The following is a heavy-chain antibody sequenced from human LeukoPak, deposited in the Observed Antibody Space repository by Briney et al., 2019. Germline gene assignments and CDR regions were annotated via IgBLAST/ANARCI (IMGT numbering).Heavy chain of an antibody. CDR1: GGSISSSSYY. CDR2: IYYSGST. CDR3: ARPYYYGSGSYIYFDY. V-gene: IGHV4-39*01. Sequence: SETLSLACTVSGGSISSSSYYWGWIRQPPGKGLEWIGSIYYSGSTYYNPSLKSRVTISVDTSKNQFSLKLSSVTAADTAVYYCARPYYYGSGSYIYFDYWGQGTLVTVSS. J-gene: IGHJ4*02. D-gene: IGHD3-10*01.